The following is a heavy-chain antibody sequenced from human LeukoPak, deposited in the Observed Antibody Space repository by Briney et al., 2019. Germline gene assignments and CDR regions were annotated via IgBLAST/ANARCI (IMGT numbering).Heavy chain of an antibody. CDR1: GYTFTSYA. CDR2: INAGNGNT. V-gene: IGHV1-3*01. CDR3: ARDPRPSPTYYFDY. D-gene: IGHD2-2*01. Sequence: ASVKVSCKASGYTFTSYAMHWVRQAPGQRLEWMGWINAGNGNTKYSQKFQGRVTITRDTSASTAYMELSSLRSEGTAVYYCARDPRPSPTYYFDYWGQGTLVTVSS. J-gene: IGHJ4*02.